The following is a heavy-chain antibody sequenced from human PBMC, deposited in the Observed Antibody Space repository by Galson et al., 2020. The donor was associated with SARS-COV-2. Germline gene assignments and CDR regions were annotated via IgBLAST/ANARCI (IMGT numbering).Heavy chain of an antibody. CDR2: ISGSGGSK. V-gene: IGHV3-23*01. CDR1: GFPFSTYS. J-gene: IGHJ4*02. CDR3: AKDPTYSGYGYFWVS. D-gene: IGHD5-12*01. Sequence: GGSLRLSCAASGFPFSTYSMNWVRQAPGKGLEWVSTISGSGGSKDYADAVKGRFTISRDNSQKTLFLQMNSLRADDTAIYYCAKDPTYSGYGYFWVSWGPGTLVTVSS.